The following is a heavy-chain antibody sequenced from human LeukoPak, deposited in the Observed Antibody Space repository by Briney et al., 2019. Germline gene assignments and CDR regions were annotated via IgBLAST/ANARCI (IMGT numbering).Heavy chain of an antibody. CDR2: IYYSGST. CDR1: GGSISSYY. V-gene: IGHV4-59*01. CDR3: ARDFSGSRTDDAFDI. Sequence: SETLSLTCPVSGGSISSYYWSWIRQPPGKGLEWIGYIYYSGSTNYNPSLKSRVTISVDTSKNQFSLKLSSVTAADTAVYYCARDFSGSRTDDAFDIWGQGTMVTVSS. J-gene: IGHJ3*02. D-gene: IGHD1-26*01.